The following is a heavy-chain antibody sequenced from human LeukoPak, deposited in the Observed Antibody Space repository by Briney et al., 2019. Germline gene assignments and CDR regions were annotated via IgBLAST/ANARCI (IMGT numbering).Heavy chain of an antibody. CDR2: ISSSGSTI. V-gene: IGHV3-48*03. D-gene: IGHD3-22*01. CDR3: ARGDYYYDSRGYYYFDY. Sequence: GGSLRLSCAASGFTFSSYEMNWVRRAPGKGLEWISYISSSGSTIYYADSVKGRFTISRDNAKNSLCLQMNSLRAEDTAVYYCARGDYYYDSRGYYYFDYWGQGTLVTVSS. CDR1: GFTFSSYE. J-gene: IGHJ4*02.